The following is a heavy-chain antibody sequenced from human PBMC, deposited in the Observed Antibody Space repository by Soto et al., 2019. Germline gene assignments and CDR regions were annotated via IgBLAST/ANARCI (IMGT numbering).Heavy chain of an antibody. CDR2: ISGSGDST. Sequence: EVQLLESGGGLVQPGGSLRLSCAVSGFTFSSYAMSWVRQAPGKGLEWVSVISGSGDSTYYADYVRSRFPISRDNSKNTLYLQMNSLRAEDTAVYYCAKDRDGAAAGPTKFYGMDVWGQGTTVTVSS. D-gene: IGHD6-13*01. CDR1: GFTFSSYA. V-gene: IGHV3-23*01. J-gene: IGHJ6*02. CDR3: AKDRDGAAAGPTKFYGMDV.